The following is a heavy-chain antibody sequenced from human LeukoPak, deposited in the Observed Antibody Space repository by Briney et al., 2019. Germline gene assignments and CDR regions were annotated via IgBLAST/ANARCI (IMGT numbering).Heavy chain of an antibody. J-gene: IGHJ4*02. CDR1: GYTFTSYA. V-gene: IGHV1-3*01. D-gene: IGHD6-19*01. CDR3: AREGLKAVAGTFDY. Sequence: GASVKVSCKASGYTFTSYAMHWVRQAPGQRLEWMGWINAGNGNTKYSQKFQGRVTITRDTSASTAYMELSSLRSEDTAVYYCAREGLKAVAGTFDYWGQGTPVTVSS. CDR2: INAGNGNT.